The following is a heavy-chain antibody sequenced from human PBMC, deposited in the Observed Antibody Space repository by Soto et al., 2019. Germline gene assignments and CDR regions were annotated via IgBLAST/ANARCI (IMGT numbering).Heavy chain of an antibody. CDR1: GGSISSSNW. CDR3: ARAHGNYYYGMDV. D-gene: IGHD4-17*01. CDR2: IYHSGST. J-gene: IGHJ6*02. V-gene: IGHV4-4*02. Sequence: QVQLQESGPGLVKPSGTLSLTCAVSGGSISSSNWWSWVRQPPGKGLEWIGEIYHSGSTNYNPSLKSRVTLSVDKSQNQFSLKLSSVTAADTAVYYCARAHGNYYYGMDVWGQGTTVTVSS.